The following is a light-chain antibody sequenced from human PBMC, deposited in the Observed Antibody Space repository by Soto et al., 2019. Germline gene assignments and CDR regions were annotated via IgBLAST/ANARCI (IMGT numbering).Light chain of an antibody. Sequence: DIQMTQSPSSLSASVGDRVTITCRASQSISSYLNWYQQKPGKAPKVLIYAASSLQSGVPSRFSGSGSGTYFTLTISSLQPEDCATYYCPQSYSTPRTFGQGTKVEIK. CDR1: QSISSY. CDR3: PQSYSTPRT. V-gene: IGKV1-39*01. CDR2: AAS. J-gene: IGKJ1*01.